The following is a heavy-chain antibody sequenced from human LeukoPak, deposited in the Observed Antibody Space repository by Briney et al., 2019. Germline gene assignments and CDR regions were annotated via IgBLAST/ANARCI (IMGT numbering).Heavy chain of an antibody. V-gene: IGHV3-21*01. CDR2: ISSSSSYI. D-gene: IGHD2-15*01. Sequence: GGSLRLSCAASGFTFSSYSMNRVRQAPGKGLEWVSSISSSSSYIYYAASVKGRFTISRDNAKNSLYLQMNSLRAEDTAVYYCARMVCSGGSCSSDYWGQGTLVTVSS. CDR1: GFTFSSYS. J-gene: IGHJ4*02. CDR3: ARMVCSGGSCSSDY.